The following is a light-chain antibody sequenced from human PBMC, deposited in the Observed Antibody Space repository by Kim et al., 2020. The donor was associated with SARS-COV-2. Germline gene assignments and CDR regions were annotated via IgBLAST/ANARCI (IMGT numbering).Light chain of an antibody. CDR2: DAS. CDR1: QDISNY. CDR3: QQYDNLPAYT. Sequence: ASVGDRGTITCQASQDISNYLNWYQQKPGKAPKLLIYDASNLETGVPSRFSGSGSGTDFTLTISSLQPEDIATYYCQQYDNLPAYTFGQGTKLEI. J-gene: IGKJ2*01. V-gene: IGKV1-33*01.